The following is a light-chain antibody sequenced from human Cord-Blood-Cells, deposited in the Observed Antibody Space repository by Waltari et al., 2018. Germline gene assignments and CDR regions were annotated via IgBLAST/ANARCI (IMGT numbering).Light chain of an antibody. V-gene: IGLV2-14*01. CDR1: DCEVGGSKS. J-gene: IGLJ1*01. CDR2: DVS. Sequence: QSALTQPAYVCGTPGLPITVCCTGTDCEVGGSKSVFWYQQHPGKAPKLMIYDVSNRPSGVSNRFSGSKSGNTAALTISGLQAEDEADYYCSSYTSSNTLDVFGTGTNVTVL. CDR3: SSYTSSNTLDV.